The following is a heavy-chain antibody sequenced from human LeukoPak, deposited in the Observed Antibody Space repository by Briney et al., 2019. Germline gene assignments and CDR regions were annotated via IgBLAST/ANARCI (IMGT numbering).Heavy chain of an antibody. J-gene: IGHJ4*02. CDR3: ARKGANLDY. V-gene: IGHV4-34*01. CDR1: GDSMSGYY. Sequence: SETLSLTCTVSGDSMSGYYWSWIRQPPGKGLEWIGEINHSGSTNYNPSLKSRVTISVDTSKNQFSLKLSSVTAADTAVYYCARKGANLDYWGQGTLVTVSS. CDR2: INHSGST. D-gene: IGHD1-26*01.